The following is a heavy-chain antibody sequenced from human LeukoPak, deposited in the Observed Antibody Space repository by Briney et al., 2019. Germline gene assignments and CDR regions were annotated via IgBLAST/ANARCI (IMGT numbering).Heavy chain of an antibody. J-gene: IGHJ6*02. D-gene: IGHD2/OR15-2a*01. Sequence: GGSQRLSCAASGFTFSSYWMSWVRQAPGKGLEWVSAISGSGGSTYYADSVKGRFTISRDNSKNTLYLQMNSLRAEDTAVYYCAKFCNAVEYYYYYGMDVWGQGTTVTVSS. V-gene: IGHV3-23*01. CDR2: ISGSGGST. CDR1: GFTFSSYW. CDR3: AKFCNAVEYYYYYGMDV.